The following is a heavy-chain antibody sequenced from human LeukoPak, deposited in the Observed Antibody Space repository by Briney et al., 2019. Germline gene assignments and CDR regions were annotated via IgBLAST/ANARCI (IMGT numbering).Heavy chain of an antibody. V-gene: IGHV3-21*01. J-gene: IGHJ4*02. CDR1: GFTFSSYS. Sequence: AGSLSLYAAASGFTFSSYSLVWVRQAPGQGLEGVSSISRSSNYIYYADSVKGRFTISRDNAKNSLYLQMNSLRAEDTAVYYCASLRTYDFTRGSSDLWGEPPLVSVSS. CDR3: ASLRTYDFTRGSSDL. D-gene: IGHD3-3*01. CDR2: ISRSSNYI.